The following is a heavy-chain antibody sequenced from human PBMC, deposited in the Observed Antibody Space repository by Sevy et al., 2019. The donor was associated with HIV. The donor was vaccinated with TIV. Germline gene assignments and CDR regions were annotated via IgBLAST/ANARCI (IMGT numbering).Heavy chain of an antibody. CDR2: INPSGGST. J-gene: IGHJ5*02. CDR3: ARNSAAHEQDYRLPQAWFDP. V-gene: IGHV1-46*03. D-gene: IGHD4-17*01. CDR1: GYTFTSYY. Sequence: ASVKVSCKASGYTFTSYYMHWVRQAPGQGLEWMGIINPSGGSTSYAQKFQGRVTMTRDTSTSTVYMELSSLRSEDTAVYYCARNSAAHEQDYRLPQAWFDPWGQGTLVTVSS.